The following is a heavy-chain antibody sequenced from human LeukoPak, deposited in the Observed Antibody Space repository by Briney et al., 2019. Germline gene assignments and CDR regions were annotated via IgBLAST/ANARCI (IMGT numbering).Heavy chain of an antibody. Sequence: PGGSLRLSCAASGFTFSSNSMNWVRQAPGKGLEWVSYISGGSSFTYYVDSVKGRFTISRDNAKNSLYLQMNSLRAEDTAVYYCARDLGYSSGPNYWGQGTRVTVSS. J-gene: IGHJ4*02. V-gene: IGHV3-21*01. CDR2: ISGGSSFT. CDR3: ARDLGYSSGPNY. CDR1: GFTFSSNS. D-gene: IGHD6-19*01.